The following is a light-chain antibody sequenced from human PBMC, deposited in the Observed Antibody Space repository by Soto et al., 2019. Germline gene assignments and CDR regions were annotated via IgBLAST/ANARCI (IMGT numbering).Light chain of an antibody. V-gene: IGKV3D-15*01. J-gene: IGKJ1*01. Sequence: EIVLTPSPGTLSLSPGETATLSCRASQTIGRNYLAWYQQKPGQAPRLLIFGTSTRATGIPDRFSGSGSGTEFTLTISSLQSEDFAVYYCQQYNNWPPWTFGQGTKVDIK. CDR2: GTS. CDR3: QQYNNWPPWT. CDR1: QTIGRN.